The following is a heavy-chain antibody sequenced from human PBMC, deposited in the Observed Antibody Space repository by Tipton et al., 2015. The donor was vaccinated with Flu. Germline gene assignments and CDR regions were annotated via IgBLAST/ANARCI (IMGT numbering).Heavy chain of an antibody. Sequence: TLSLTCTVSGCSISSSNHYWGWNRQPPGKGLEWIGSVYYSGSTYYNPSLKSRVTISVDMSKNQLSLKLRTVTAADTAVYYCVARLGRWGYDSWSDYPQAGVFDLWGQGTMLTVSS. CDR3: VARLGRWGYDSWSDYPQAGVFDL. D-gene: IGHD3-3*01. J-gene: IGHJ3*01. CDR2: VYYSGST. V-gene: IGHV4-39*01. CDR1: GCSISSSNHY.